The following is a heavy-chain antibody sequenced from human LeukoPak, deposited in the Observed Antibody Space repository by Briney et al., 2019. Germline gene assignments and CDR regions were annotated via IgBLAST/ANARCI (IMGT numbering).Heavy chain of an antibody. CDR1: GGSISSSSYY. D-gene: IGHD4-17*01. V-gene: IGHV4-39*07. CDR2: IYYSGST. Sequence: SETLSLTCTVSGGSISSSSYYWGWIRQPPGKGLEWIGSIYYSGSTYYNPSLKSRVTISVDTSKNQFSLKLSSVTAADTAVYYCARGLPEIDYGDYINWFDPWGQGTLVTVSS. CDR3: ARGLPEIDYGDYINWFDP. J-gene: IGHJ5*02.